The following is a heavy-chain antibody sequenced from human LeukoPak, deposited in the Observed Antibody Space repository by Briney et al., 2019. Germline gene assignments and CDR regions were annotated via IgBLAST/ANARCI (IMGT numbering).Heavy chain of an antibody. CDR1: GRSISSGDYY. J-gene: IGHJ4*02. D-gene: IGHD3-16*02. V-gene: IGHV4-30-4*01. CDR2: IYYSGST. Sequence: SETLSLTCSVTGRSISSGDYYWSWIRQPPGKGLEWIGYIYYSGSTYYNPSLKSRVTISVDTSKNQFSLKLSSVTAADTAVYYCARVAHSTRLSFDYWGQGTLVTVSS. CDR3: ARVAHSTRLSFDY.